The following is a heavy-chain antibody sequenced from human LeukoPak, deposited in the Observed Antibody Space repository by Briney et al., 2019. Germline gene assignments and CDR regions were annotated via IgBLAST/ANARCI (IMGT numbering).Heavy chain of an antibody. V-gene: IGHV4-61*02. CDR3: ARESYDWLGAFDI. CDR2: IYTSGST. J-gene: IGHJ3*02. D-gene: IGHD3-9*01. Sequence: PSETLSLTCTVSGGSISSSSYYWSWIRQPAGKGLEWIGRIYTSGSTNYNPSLKSRVTMSVDTSKNQFSLKLSSVTAADTAVYYCARESYDWLGAFDIWGQGTMVTVSS. CDR1: GGSISSSSYY.